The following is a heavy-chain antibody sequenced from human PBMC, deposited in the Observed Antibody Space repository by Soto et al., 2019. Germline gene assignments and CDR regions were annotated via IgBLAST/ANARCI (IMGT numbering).Heavy chain of an antibody. CDR1: VFTCSSYG. Sequence: GGSLRLSCGASVFTCSSYGMHWVRQAPGKGLEWVALISDNGSSTYYADSVKGRFTISRDNTKNTLFLQMTRLTADDTAVYYCARAKYYFGSGGLRNLDSWGQGTLVTVSS. J-gene: IGHJ4*02. D-gene: IGHD3-10*01. V-gene: IGHV3-30*03. CDR2: ISDNGSST. CDR3: ARAKYYFGSGGLRNLDS.